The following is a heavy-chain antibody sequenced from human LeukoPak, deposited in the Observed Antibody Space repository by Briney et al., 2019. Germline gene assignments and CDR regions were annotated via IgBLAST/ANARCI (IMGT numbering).Heavy chain of an antibody. CDR3: AKGLSYYGSGSFWCHFDY. J-gene: IGHJ4*02. CDR2: IRFDGSNK. CDR1: GFTFSSYS. V-gene: IGHV3-30*02. Sequence: GGSLRLSCAASGFTFSSYSMNWVRQAPGKGLEWVAFIRFDGSNKYYVDSVRGRFTISRDNSKSTLYLQMNSLRVEDTAVYYCAKGLSYYGSGSFWCHFDYWGQGTLVTVSS. D-gene: IGHD3-10*01.